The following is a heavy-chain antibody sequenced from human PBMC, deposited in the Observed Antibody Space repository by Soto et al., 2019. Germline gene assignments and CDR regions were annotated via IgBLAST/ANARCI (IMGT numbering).Heavy chain of an antibody. CDR2: IYHSGST. CDR1: GGSISSSNW. D-gene: IGHD3-9*01. Sequence: QVPLQESGPGLVKPSGTLSLTCAVSGGSISSSNWWSWVRQPPGKGLEWIGEIYHSGSTNYNPSPKSRVTISVDKSKNQFSLKLSSVTAADTAVYYCARDRYDIGRYYYGMDVWGQGTTVTVSS. V-gene: IGHV4-4*02. J-gene: IGHJ6*02. CDR3: ARDRYDIGRYYYGMDV.